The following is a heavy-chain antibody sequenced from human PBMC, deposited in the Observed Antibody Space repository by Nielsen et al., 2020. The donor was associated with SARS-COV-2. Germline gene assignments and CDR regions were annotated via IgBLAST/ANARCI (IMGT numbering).Heavy chain of an antibody. CDR3: AKVRGSTVGPYEY. J-gene: IGHJ4*02. CDR1: GFSFDDYA. Sequence: GGSLRLSCAASGFSFDDYAMHWVRQAPGKGLEWVSGINWNSGMKGYADSLKGRITISRDNAKNSLYLQMNSLTPEDTALYYCAKVRGSTVGPYEYWGKGTLVTVSS. D-gene: IGHD1-26*01. CDR2: INWNSGMK. V-gene: IGHV3-9*01.